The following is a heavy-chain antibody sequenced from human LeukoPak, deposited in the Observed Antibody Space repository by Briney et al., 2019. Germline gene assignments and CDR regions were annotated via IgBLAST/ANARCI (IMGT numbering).Heavy chain of an antibody. CDR3: ARAVQDGSFPFDY. CDR1: GYTFTGYY. CDR2: INPNSGGT. J-gene: IGHJ4*02. Sequence: ASVKVSCKASGYTFTGYYMHWVRQAPGQGLEWMGWINPNSGGTNYAQKFQGRVTMTRDTSISTAYMELSRLRSDDTAVYYCARAVQDGSFPFDYWGQGTLVTVSS. V-gene: IGHV1-2*02. D-gene: IGHD1-26*01.